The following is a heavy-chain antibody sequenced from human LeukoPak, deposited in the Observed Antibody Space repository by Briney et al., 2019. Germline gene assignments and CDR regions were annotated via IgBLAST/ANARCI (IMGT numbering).Heavy chain of an antibody. CDR3: ARDLLGLNWFDP. Sequence: LSLTCGVYGGSFSGYHWTWIRLRPGKGLEWVSYISSSGSTIYYADSVKGRFTISRDNAKNSLYLQMNSLRAEDTAVYYCARDLLGLNWFDPWGQGTLVTVSS. J-gene: IGHJ5*02. CDR2: ISSSGSTI. CDR1: GGSFSGYH. V-gene: IGHV3-11*01. D-gene: IGHD3/OR15-3a*01.